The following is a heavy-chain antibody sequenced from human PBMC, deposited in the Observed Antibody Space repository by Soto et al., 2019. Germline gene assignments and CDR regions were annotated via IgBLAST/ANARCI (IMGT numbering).Heavy chain of an antibody. Sequence: GECRRLSCAAAASTLNSYWMDCDTQVKGKGLVWVSPVTSEGRTINCGATVKGPFTMSRDTARNILYLEMNSLRAEDRAVYCWARDQTVAGPSTFDFWGQGTLVTVCS. D-gene: IGHD6-19*01. J-gene: IGHJ4*02. CDR1: ASTLNSYW. CDR3: ARDQTVAGPSTFDF. V-gene: IGHV3-74*01. CDR2: VTSEGRTI.